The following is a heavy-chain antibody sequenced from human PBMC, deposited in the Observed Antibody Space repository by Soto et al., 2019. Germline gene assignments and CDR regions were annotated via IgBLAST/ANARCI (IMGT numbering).Heavy chain of an antibody. J-gene: IGHJ3*02. V-gene: IGHV4-4*02. CDR3: ARDSYSSGWRQDAFDI. CDR2: IYHSGST. Sequence: QVQLQESGPGLVKPSGTLSLTCAVSGGSISSSNWWSWVRQPPGKGLEWIGDIYHSGSTNYNPSLKSRLTISVYKSKNQFALKLSSVTAADTAVYYCARDSYSSGWRQDAFDIWGQGTMVTVSS. CDR1: GGSISSSNW. D-gene: IGHD6-19*01.